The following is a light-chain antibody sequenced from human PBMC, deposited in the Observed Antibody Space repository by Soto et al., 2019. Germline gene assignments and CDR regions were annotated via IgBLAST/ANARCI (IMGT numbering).Light chain of an antibody. CDR1: SSNIGSNT. V-gene: IGLV1-44*01. CDR2: TDN. J-gene: IGLJ3*02. CDR3: AAWDDSLNGVV. Sequence: QLVLTQPPSASGTPGQRVTISCSGSSSNIGSNTVNWYQQLPGTAPRLLIYTDNQRPSGVPDRFSGSKSGTSASLALSGLQSADEADYYCAAWDDSLNGVVFGGGTKVTVL.